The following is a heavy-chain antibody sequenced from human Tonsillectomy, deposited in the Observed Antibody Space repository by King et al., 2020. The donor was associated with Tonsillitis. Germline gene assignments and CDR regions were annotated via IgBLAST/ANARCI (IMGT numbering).Heavy chain of an antibody. CDR3: ARMLVDSSGYYLWAFDI. CDR2: IVWDDDK. Sequence: TLKESGPALVKPTQTLTLTCTFSGFSLSTSGMCVRWICQPPGKALDWIALIVWDDDKYYITYLKTRLTLPQETSKNQVFLKMTNMDPVYTATYYCARMLVDSSGYYLWAFDIWGQGTMVTVSS. V-gene: IGHV2-70*01. J-gene: IGHJ3*02. D-gene: IGHD3-22*01. CDR1: GFSLSTSGMC.